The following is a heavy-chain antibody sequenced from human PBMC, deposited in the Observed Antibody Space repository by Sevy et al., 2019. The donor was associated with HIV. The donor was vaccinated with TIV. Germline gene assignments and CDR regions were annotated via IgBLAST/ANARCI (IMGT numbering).Heavy chain of an antibody. V-gene: IGHV3-23*01. J-gene: IGHJ4*02. CDR3: AKETAAGYY. D-gene: IGHD6-13*01. Sequence: GGSPRLSCAASGFTFRSYVMSWVRQAPGKGLEWVCTINGSGGYTYYADSVKGRFTISRDNSKNTVDLEMSSLTAEDTALYYCAKETAAGYYWGQGTLVTVSS. CDR1: GFTFRSYV. CDR2: INGSGGYT.